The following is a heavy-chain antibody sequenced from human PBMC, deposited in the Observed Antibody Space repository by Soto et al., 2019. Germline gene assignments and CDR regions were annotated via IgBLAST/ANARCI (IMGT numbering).Heavy chain of an antibody. Sequence: ASVKVSCKASGYTFTSYGISWVRQAPGQGLEWMGWISAYNGNTNYAQKLQGRVTVTTDTSTSTAYMELRSLRSDDTAVYYCARASSTKYCGGDCLNWFDPWGQGTLVTVSS. CDR2: ISAYNGNT. CDR1: GYTFTSYG. J-gene: IGHJ5*02. D-gene: IGHD2-21*02. CDR3: ARASSTKYCGGDCLNWFDP. V-gene: IGHV1-18*04.